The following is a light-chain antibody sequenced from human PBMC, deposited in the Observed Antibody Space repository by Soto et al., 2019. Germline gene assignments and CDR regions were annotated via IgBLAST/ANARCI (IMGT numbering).Light chain of an antibody. CDR2: GAS. V-gene: IGKV3-15*01. J-gene: IGKJ5*01. CDR3: QQYNTWSLIT. CDR1: QSIGSN. Sequence: EIVMTQSPATLSVSPGDTATLSCRASQSIGSNVGWYQQKPGQAPRLLIYGASTRATGISARFSGSGSGTEYSLTISSLQSKDLAVYYCQQYNTWSLITFGQGTRLEIK.